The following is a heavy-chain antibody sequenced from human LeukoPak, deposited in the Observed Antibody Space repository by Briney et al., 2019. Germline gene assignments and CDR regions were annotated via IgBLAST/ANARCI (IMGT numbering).Heavy chain of an antibody. CDR3: ARESNYHGSGTGWFDP. CDR2: IYTSGST. CDR1: GGSISSYY. J-gene: IGHJ5*02. V-gene: IGHV4-4*07. Sequence: SETLSLTCAVYGGSISSYYWSWIRQPAGKGLEWIGRIYTSGSTNYNPSLKSRVTISVDTSKNQLSLKLSSVTAADTAVYYCARESNYHGSGTGWFDPWGQGTLVTVSS. D-gene: IGHD3-10*01.